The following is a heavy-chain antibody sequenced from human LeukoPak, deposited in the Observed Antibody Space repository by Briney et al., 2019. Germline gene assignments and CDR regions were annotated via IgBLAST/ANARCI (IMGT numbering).Heavy chain of an antibody. CDR1: GDSISSYI. Sequence: SETLSLTCTVSGDSISSYIWSWIRQPAGKGLEWIGRMYTTGSTNYNPSLKSRVTMAVDTSKNQFSLRLSSVTAADTAVYYCARAKLRNWFDPWGQGTLVTVSS. CDR2: MYTTGST. V-gene: IGHV4-4*07. D-gene: IGHD1-1*01. J-gene: IGHJ5*02. CDR3: ARAKLRNWFDP.